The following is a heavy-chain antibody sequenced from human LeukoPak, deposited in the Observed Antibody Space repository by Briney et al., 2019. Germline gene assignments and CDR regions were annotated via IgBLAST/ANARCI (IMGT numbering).Heavy chain of an antibody. CDR2: ISAYNGNT. Sequence: GASVKVSCKASGYTFTSYGISWVRHAPGQGLEWMGWISAYNGNTNYAQKLQGRVTMTTDTSTSTAYMELRSLRSDDTAVYYCASARDLGLFDYWGQGTLVTVSS. V-gene: IGHV1-18*01. J-gene: IGHJ4*02. CDR3: ASARDLGLFDY. CDR1: GYTFTSYG.